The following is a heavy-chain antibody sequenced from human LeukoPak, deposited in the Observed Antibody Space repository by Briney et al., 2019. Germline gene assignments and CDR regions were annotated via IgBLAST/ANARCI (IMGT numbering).Heavy chain of an antibody. CDR1: GFTFSSYA. CDR2: ISYDGSNE. V-gene: IGHV3-30-3*01. Sequence: GGSLRLSCAASGFTFSSYAIHWVRQAPGKGLEWVAIISYDGSNEYYADSVKGRFTISRDNSKNTLYLQMNSLRAEDTAVYYCAKAVTVTQRGYFDYWGQGTLVTVSS. CDR3: AKAVTVTQRGYFDY. D-gene: IGHD4-17*01. J-gene: IGHJ4*02.